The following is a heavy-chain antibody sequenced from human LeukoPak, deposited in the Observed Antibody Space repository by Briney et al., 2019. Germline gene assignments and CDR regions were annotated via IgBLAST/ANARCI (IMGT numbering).Heavy chain of an antibody. Sequence: GYIYYSGSTYYNPSLKSRVTISVDTSKNQFSLKLSSVTAADTAVYYCARDHRLDSNWYFDLWGRGTLVTVSS. CDR2: IYYSGST. J-gene: IGHJ2*01. CDR3: ARDHRLDSNWYFDL. V-gene: IGHV4-31*02.